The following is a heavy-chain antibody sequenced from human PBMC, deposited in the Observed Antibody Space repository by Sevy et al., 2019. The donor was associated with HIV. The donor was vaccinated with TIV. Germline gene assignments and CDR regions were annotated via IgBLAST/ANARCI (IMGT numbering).Heavy chain of an antibody. CDR2: INSDGSST. CDR3: AKDMTYYDFWSGYTHDY. V-gene: IGHV3-74*01. CDR1: GFTFRNYW. D-gene: IGHD3-3*01. Sequence: GGSLRLSCAASGFTFRNYWMHWVRQAPGKGLVWVSRINSDGSSTSYADSVKGRFTISRDNSKNTLYLQMNSLRAEDTAVYYCAKDMTYYDFWSGYTHDYWGQGTLVTVSS. J-gene: IGHJ4*02.